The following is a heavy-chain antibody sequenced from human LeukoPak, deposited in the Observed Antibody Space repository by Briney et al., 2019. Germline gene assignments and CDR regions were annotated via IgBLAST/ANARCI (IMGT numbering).Heavy chain of an antibody. Sequence: PSQTLSPTCPVAGASIISYYGSCTRHPPGDWLEWIGYIYSTGSTNYNPSLTSRVTISLDTSKTKCSLKLSSVTAADTAMYYCARLPLFHYMDVWGKGTTVTVSS. CDR1: GASIISYY. V-gene: IGHV4-59*08. CDR3: ARLPLFHYMDV. CDR2: IYSTGST. D-gene: IGHD2-21*01. J-gene: IGHJ6*03.